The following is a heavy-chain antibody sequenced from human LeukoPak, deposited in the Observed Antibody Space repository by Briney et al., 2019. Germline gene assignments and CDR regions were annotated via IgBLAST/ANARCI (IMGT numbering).Heavy chain of an antibody. CDR1: GGSISSSSYY. D-gene: IGHD3-10*01. Sequence: KSSETLSLTCTVSGGSISSSSYYWGWIRQPPGKGLEWIGSIYYSGSTNYNPSLKSRVTISVDTSKNQFSLKLSSVTAADTAVYYCARDLGDPWRRAYAFDIWGQGTMVTVSS. CDR3: ARDLGDPWRRAYAFDI. CDR2: IYYSGST. J-gene: IGHJ3*02. V-gene: IGHV4-39*07.